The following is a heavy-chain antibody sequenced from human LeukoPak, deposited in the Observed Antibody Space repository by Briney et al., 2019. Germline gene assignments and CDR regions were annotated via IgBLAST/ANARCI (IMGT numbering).Heavy chain of an antibody. D-gene: IGHD2-2*02. V-gene: IGHV4-34*01. J-gene: IGHJ5*02. CDR3: ARDRRNRLLGPKDFKVVPAAIGCWFDP. CDR2: INHSGST. Sequence: SETLSLTCAVYGGSFSGYYWSWIRQPPGKGLEWIGEINHSGSTNYNPSLKSRVTISVDTSKNQFSLKLSSVTAADTAVYYCARDRRNRLLGPKDFKVVPAAIGCWFDPWGQGTLVTVSS. CDR1: GGSFSGYY.